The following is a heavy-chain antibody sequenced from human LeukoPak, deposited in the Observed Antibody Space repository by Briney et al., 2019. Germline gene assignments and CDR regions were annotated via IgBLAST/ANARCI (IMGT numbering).Heavy chain of an antibody. J-gene: IGHJ3*02. CDR3: ARDVPRRTTYYYDSSGLGGAFDI. CDR1: GYTFTSYD. Sequence: ASVKVSCKASGYTFTSYDINWVRQATGQGLEWMGWMYPNSGNTGYAQKFQGRVTMTTDTSTSTAYMELRSLRSDDTAVYYCARDVPRRTTYYYDSSGLGGAFDIWGQGTMVTVSS. V-gene: IGHV1-8*01. CDR2: MYPNSGNT. D-gene: IGHD3-22*01.